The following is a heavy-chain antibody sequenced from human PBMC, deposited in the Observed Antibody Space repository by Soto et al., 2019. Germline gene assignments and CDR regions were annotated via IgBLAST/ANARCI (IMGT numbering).Heavy chain of an antibody. CDR3: AKQGFYCSGGSCYDDYFDY. J-gene: IGHJ4*02. V-gene: IGHV3-23*01. CDR1: GFTFSSYA. Sequence: GGSLRLSCAASGFTFSSYAMSWVRQAPGKGLEWVSAISGSGGSTYYADSVKGRFTISRDNSKNTPYLQMNSLRAEDTAVYYCAKQGFYCSGGSCYDDYFDYWGQGTLVTVSS. D-gene: IGHD2-15*01. CDR2: ISGSGGST.